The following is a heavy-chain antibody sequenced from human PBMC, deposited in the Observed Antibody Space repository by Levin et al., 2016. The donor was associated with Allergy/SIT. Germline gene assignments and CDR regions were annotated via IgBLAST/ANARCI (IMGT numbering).Heavy chain of an antibody. Sequence: ASVKVSCKASGYSLTTYYMHWIRQAPGQGLEWIGIIRSGGSETQFGQAFQGRVTMTTDTSTNTAYLDLTSLRSDDTAVYYCARPRRECRGDTCYSDFDYWGQGTLVTVSS. V-gene: IGHV1-46*01. D-gene: IGHD2-15*01. CDR1: GYSLTTYY. CDR2: IRSGGSET. CDR3: ARPRRECRGDTCYSDFDY. J-gene: IGHJ4*02.